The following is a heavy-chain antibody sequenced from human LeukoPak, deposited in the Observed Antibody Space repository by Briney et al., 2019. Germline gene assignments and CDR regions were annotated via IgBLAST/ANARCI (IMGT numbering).Heavy chain of an antibody. CDR2: ISSSSSYI. CDR1: GFIFSSYG. D-gene: IGHD3-22*01. CDR3: ARDGMIVVVMDY. V-gene: IGHV3-21*01. Sequence: GGSLRLSCEASGFIFSSYGMNWVRQAPGKGLEWVSSISSSSSYIYYADSVKGRFTISRDNAKNSLYLQMNSLRAEDTAVYYCARDGMIVVVMDYWGQGTLVTVSS. J-gene: IGHJ4*02.